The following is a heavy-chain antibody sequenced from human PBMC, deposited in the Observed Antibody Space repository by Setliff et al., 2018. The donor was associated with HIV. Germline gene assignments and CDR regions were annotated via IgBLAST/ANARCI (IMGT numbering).Heavy chain of an antibody. D-gene: IGHD3-22*01. Sequence: SETLSLTCTVPAGSLSRSYWSWIRQPAGKGLEWIGRVFSNGDSNYNPSLRSRVTMSLDASKNLFSLKLDSVTAADTAIYYCARAFFFDTSGYRSYYHYMDVWGKGTTVTVSS. CDR3: ARAFFFDTSGYRSYYHYMDV. J-gene: IGHJ6*03. CDR1: AGSLSRSY. CDR2: VFSNGDS. V-gene: IGHV4-4*07.